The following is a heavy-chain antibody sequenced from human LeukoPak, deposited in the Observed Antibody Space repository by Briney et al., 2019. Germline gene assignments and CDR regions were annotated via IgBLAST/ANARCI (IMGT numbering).Heavy chain of an antibody. J-gene: IGHJ4*02. V-gene: IGHV1-46*01. D-gene: IGHD6-19*01. CDR2: INPSGGST. Sequence: ASVKVSCKASGYTFTSYYMHWVRQAPGQGLEWMGIINPSGGSTSYAQKFQGRVTMTRDTSTSTVYMELSSLRSEDTAAYYCARDWAIAVAGNPKDHWGQGTLVTVSS. CDR1: GYTFTSYY. CDR3: ARDWAIAVAGNPKDH.